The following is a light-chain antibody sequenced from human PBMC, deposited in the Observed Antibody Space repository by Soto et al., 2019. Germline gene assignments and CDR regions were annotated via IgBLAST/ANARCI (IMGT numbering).Light chain of an antibody. CDR2: LAS. J-gene: IGKJ4*01. CDR1: QAVNTR. CDR3: QQRSKLPRT. Sequence: EIVLTQSPATLSSFPGDRVTLSCRASQAVNTRLAWYQHKPGQAPRLLIYLASNRATGIPARFSASGSETDFTLTISSLQPDDSAVYFCQQRSKLPRTFGGGTKVDI. V-gene: IGKV3-11*01.